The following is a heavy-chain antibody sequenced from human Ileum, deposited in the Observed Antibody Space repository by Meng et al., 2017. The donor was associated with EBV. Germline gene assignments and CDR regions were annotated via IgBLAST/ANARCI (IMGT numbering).Heavy chain of an antibody. D-gene: IGHD3-10*01. V-gene: IGHV1-69*01. CDR1: GGPFNSYA. Sequence: QVQRWQSGAEWQKPGSSVKVSCKSSGGPFNSYAISWLRQAPGQGPEWMGGIIPMFGTPNYPQKFQGRITITADESTSTVYMELRSLRSEDTAVYYCAISSKSGPSYYFDYWGQGTLVTVAS. CDR3: AISSKSGPSYYFDY. CDR2: IIPMFGTP. J-gene: IGHJ4*02.